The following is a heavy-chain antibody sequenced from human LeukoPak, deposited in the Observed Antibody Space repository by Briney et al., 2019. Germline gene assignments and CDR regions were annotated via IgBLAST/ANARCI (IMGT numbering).Heavy chain of an antibody. D-gene: IGHD5-24*01. Sequence: PSQTLSLTCTVSGGSISSGDYYWSWIRPPPGKGLEWIWYIYYSGTTYYNPSLKSRVTISVDTSKNQFSLKLSSVTAADTAVYYCARTRRDGYNPVDYWGQGTLVTVSS. J-gene: IGHJ4*02. CDR2: IYYSGTT. CDR1: GGSISSGDYY. V-gene: IGHV4-30-4*08. CDR3: ARTRRDGYNPVDY.